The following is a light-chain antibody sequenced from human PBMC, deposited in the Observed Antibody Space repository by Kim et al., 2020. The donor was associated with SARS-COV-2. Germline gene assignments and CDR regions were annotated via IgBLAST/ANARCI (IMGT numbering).Light chain of an antibody. CDR2: DVT. V-gene: IGLV2-11*01. CDR1: STDVGRYNY. CDR3: CSYTGSYTWV. J-gene: IGLJ3*02. Sequence: QSALTQPRSVSGSPGQSVTVSCTGTSTDVGRYNYVSWYQLHPGKAPTLMIYDVTQRPSGVPDRFSGSKSGNTASLTISGLQAGDEADYYCCSYTGSYTWVFGGGTQLTVL.